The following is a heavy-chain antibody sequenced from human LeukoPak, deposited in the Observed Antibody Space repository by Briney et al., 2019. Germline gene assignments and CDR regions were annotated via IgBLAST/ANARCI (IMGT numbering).Heavy chain of an antibody. D-gene: IGHD5-18*01. CDR3: AKDGVRGYSYGSEYYFDY. V-gene: IGHV3-23*01. CDR1: GFTFSSYA. Sequence: GGSLRLSYAPSGFTFSSYAMSSVRQAPGKGLEWVSSITVSGGSTSYADSVKGRFTISRDNSKNTLYLQMNSLRVEDTAIYYCAKDGVRGYSYGSEYYFDYWGQGTLVTVSS. J-gene: IGHJ4*02. CDR2: ITVSGGST.